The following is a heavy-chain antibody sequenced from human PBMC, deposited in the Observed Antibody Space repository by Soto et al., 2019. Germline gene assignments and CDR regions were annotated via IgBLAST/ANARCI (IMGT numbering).Heavy chain of an antibody. CDR3: ARDSGYDPSGGWFFDY. CDR2: TIPTFGTA. CDR1: GATFSSYA. J-gene: IGHJ4*02. V-gene: IGHV1-69*01. Sequence: QVQLGQSGAGVRKPGSSVKVSGKASGATFSSYAISWVRQAPGQGLGWMGGTIPTFGTANYAQKFQGRVTITADESTSTAYMELSSLRSEDTAVYYCARDSGYDPSGGWFFDYWGQGTLVTVSS. D-gene: IGHD5-12*01.